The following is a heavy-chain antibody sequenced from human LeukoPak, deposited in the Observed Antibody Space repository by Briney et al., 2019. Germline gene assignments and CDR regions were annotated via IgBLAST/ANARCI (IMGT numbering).Heavy chain of an antibody. CDR2: IHHSGYT. CDR3: ARMGSDY. V-gene: IGHV4-38-2*01. CDR1: GDAISSGNY. Sequence: SETLSLTCVVSGDAISSGNYWGCIRQPPEKGLEWIGNIHHSGYTNYNPSLKSRVTISVDTSKNQFSLKMKSVTAADTAVYYCARMGSDYWGQGTLVTVSS. D-gene: IGHD3-16*01. J-gene: IGHJ4*02.